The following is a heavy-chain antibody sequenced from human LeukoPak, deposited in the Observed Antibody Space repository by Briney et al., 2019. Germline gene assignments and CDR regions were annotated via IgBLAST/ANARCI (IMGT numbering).Heavy chain of an antibody. D-gene: IGHD1-26*01. CDR2: INPNSGGT. Sequence: ASVKVSCKASGYTFTGYYMHWVRQAPGQGLEWMGWINPNSGGTNYAQKFQGRVTMTRDTSISTAYMELSRLRSDDTAVYYCARIRYSGSYSLDYWGQGTLVTVSS. V-gene: IGHV1-2*02. J-gene: IGHJ4*02. CDR3: ARIRYSGSYSLDY. CDR1: GYTFTGYY.